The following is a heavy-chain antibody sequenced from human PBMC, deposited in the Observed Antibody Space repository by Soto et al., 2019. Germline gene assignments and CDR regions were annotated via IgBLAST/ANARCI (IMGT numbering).Heavy chain of an antibody. CDR2: VYYSGST. CDR1: GASINNNDYY. CDR3: ASFGQLVQSFDY. Sequence: SETLSLTCTVSGASINNNDYYWSWIRQTPGKGLEWIGYVYYSGSTDYIPSLKSRLSMSIDKSQNQFTLELSSVTAADTAMYYCASFGQLVQSFDYWGQGTLVTVSS. D-gene: IGHD6-6*01. J-gene: IGHJ4*02. V-gene: IGHV4-30-4*01.